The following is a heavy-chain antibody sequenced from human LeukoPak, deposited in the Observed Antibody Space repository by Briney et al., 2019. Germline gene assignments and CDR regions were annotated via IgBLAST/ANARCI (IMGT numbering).Heavy chain of an antibody. J-gene: IGHJ4*02. CDR3: ARDRGGYYGSGSYGTDY. Sequence: GGSLRLSCAASGSTVSSNYMSWVRQAPGKGLEWVSVIYSGGSTYYADSVKGRFTISRDNSKNTLYLQMNSLRAEDTAVYYCARDRGGYYGSGSYGTDYWGQGTLVTVSS. V-gene: IGHV3-66*01. CDR1: GSTVSSNY. CDR2: IYSGGST. D-gene: IGHD3-10*01.